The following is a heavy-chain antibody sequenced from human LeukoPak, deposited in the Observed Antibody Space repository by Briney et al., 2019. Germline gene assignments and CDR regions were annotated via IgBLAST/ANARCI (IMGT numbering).Heavy chain of an antibody. J-gene: IGHJ4*02. CDR2: IWFDGSNK. Sequence: GRSLRLSCAASGFTFSSYGMHWVRQAPGQGLEWVAVIWFDGSNKYYADSVQGRFTISRDNSKNTQYLQMNSLIAADTTAYYCARGGGYWDYWGQGTLGTVSS. CDR1: GFTFSSYG. CDR3: ARGGGYWDY. V-gene: IGHV3-33*01. D-gene: IGHD3-22*01.